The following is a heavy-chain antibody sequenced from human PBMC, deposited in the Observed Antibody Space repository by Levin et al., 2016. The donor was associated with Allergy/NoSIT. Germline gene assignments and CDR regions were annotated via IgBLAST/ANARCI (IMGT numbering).Heavy chain of an antibody. CDR3: VRSVVTPNYFDY. D-gene: IGHD2-21*02. V-gene: IGHV3-23*01. J-gene: IGHJ4*02. Sequence: WIRQPPGKGLEWVSGISRGGDNTYYAASVRGRFTISRDNSLNTLSLQMNSLNAEDTAMYYCVRSVVTPNYFDYWGQGVLVTVSS. CDR2: ISRGGDNT.